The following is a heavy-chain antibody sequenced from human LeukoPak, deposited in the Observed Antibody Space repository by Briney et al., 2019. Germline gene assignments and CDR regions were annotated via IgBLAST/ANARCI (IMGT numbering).Heavy chain of an antibody. J-gene: IGHJ4*02. CDR2: IYTSGST. CDR1: GGSISSYY. CDR3: ARDRALWYDYGILDY. V-gene: IGHV4-4*07. Sequence: PETLSLTCTVSGGSISSYYWSWIRQPAGKGLEWIGRIYTSGSTNYNPSLKSRVTMSVDTSKNQFSLKLSSVTAADTAVYYCARDRALWYDYGILDYWGQGTLVTVSS. D-gene: IGHD4-17*01.